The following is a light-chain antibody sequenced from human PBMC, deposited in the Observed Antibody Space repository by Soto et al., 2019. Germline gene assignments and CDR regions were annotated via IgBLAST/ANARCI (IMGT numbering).Light chain of an antibody. V-gene: IGKV1-9*01. CDR1: QGINKF. CDR3: QQLTNFRFT. CDR2: GAS. J-gene: IGKJ2*01. Sequence: IQLTQSPSSLSASVGDRVTITCRASQGINKFLAWYQQRPGKAPQLLVYGASTLQSGVPSRFSGSGSGTDFTLSISNLQPEDFATYYCQQLTNFRFTFGQGTKLDI.